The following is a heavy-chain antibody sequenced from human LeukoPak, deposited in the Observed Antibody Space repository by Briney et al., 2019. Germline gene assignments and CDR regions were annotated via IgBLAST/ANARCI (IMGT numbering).Heavy chain of an antibody. CDR2: ISAYNGNT. CDR1: GYTLTSYG. D-gene: IGHD3-22*01. CDR3: ASYDSSGYYYFMVD. Sequence: ASVKVSCKASGYTLTSYGISWVRQAPGQGLEWMGWISAYNGNTNYAQKLQGRDTMTTDTSTSTAYMELRNLRSSDTAVYYCASYDSSGYYYFMVDWGQGTLVTVSS. V-gene: IGHV1-18*01. J-gene: IGHJ4*02.